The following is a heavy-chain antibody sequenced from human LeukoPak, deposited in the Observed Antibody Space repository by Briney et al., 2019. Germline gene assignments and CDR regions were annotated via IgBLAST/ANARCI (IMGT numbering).Heavy chain of an antibody. CDR3: ARHGLDQAYSYGHRYNWFDP. CDR2: IYYSGST. J-gene: IGHJ5*02. CDR1: GGSISSYY. Sequence: PSETLSLTCGVSGGSISSYYWSWIRQPPGKGLEWIGYIYYSGSTNYNPSLKSRVTISVDTSKNQFSLKLSSVTAADTAVYYCARHGLDQAYSYGHRYNWFDPWGQGTLVTVSS. D-gene: IGHD5-18*01. V-gene: IGHV4-59*08.